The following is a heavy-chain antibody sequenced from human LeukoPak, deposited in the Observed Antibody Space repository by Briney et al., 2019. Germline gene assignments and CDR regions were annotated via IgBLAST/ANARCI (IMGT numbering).Heavy chain of an antibody. CDR2: IYYSGST. J-gene: IGHJ3*02. V-gene: IGHV4-31*03. CDR1: GGSISSGGYY. CDR3: ARAEMDYDSSGYYGDAFDI. Sequence: PSETLSLTCTVSGGSISSGGYYWSWIRQHPGKGLEWIGYIYYSGSTYYNPSLKSRVTISVDTSKNQFSLKLSSVTAADTAVYYCARAEMDYDSSGYYGDAFDIWGQGTMVTVSS. D-gene: IGHD3-22*01.